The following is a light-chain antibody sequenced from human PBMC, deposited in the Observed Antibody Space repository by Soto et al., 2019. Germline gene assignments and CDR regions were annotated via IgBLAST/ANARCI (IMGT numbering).Light chain of an antibody. J-gene: IGKJ3*01. CDR1: QGIRHD. CDR2: SAS. Sequence: DIQMTQSPSSLSASVGDRVTITCRASQGIRHDLGWYQQKPGKAPKRLIYSASSLQSGVPSRFSGSGSGTDFTLTINSLQPEDFATYYCQQSYSAPRTFGPGTKVDIK. CDR3: QQSYSAPRT. V-gene: IGKV1-39*01.